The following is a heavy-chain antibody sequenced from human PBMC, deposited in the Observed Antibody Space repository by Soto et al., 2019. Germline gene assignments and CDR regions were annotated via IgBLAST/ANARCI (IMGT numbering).Heavy chain of an antibody. CDR1: GGSINTATHS. Sequence: QLQLQESGSGLVKPSQTLSLTCAVSGGSINTATHSWSWIRQPPGKGLEWIGYIYHSGSTYYNPSVKGRVTISIDTSNNKCSLRLSSVTAADTAVYYWARGGGVTTTGDDYWGQGILVTVSS. CDR2: IYHSGST. D-gene: IGHD4-4*01. CDR3: ARGGGVTTTGDDY. J-gene: IGHJ4*02. V-gene: IGHV4-30-2*01.